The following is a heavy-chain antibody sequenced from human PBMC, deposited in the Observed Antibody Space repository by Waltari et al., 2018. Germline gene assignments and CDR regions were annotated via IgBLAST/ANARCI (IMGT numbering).Heavy chain of an antibody. CDR2: IYYRWST. D-gene: IGHD2-21*02. CDR3: ARRVTGFPFDY. V-gene: IGHV4-39*01. Sequence: QLQLQESGPGLVKPSETLSLTCTVSGGSISSSSYYWGWIRQPPGKGLEWIGSIYYRWSTYYNPSRKSRVTIAVDTSKNQFSLKLSSVTAADTAVYYCARRVTGFPFDYWGQGTLVTVSS. CDR1: GGSISSSSYY. J-gene: IGHJ4*02.